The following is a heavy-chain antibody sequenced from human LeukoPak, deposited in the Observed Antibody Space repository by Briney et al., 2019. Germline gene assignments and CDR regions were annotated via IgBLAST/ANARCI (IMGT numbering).Heavy chain of an antibody. V-gene: IGHV4-39*07. J-gene: IGHJ4*02. Sequence: SETLSLTCTVSGGSISSNNYYWGWIRQPPGKGLEWIGSIYYGGYTYYNPSLKSRVTISVDTSKNQFSLKLSSVTAADTAVYYCARVGYEDYFDYWGQGTLVTVSS. CDR3: ARVGYEDYFDY. CDR2: IYYGGYT. CDR1: GGSISSNNYY. D-gene: IGHD6-13*01.